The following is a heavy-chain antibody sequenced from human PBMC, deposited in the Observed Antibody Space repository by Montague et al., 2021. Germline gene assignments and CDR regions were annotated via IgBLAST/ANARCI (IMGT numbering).Heavy chain of an antibody. D-gene: IGHD3-10*01. CDR3: ARHSYRTFDF. CDR1: GDSVAVVELA. V-gene: IGHV6-1*01. Sequence: CAISGDSVAVVELARRSEKHTSEIEWPWQGVRRHMLEKWNNEYAESVKGRRTINPDTPKNQFSLHLTSVTPEDTAVYYCARHSYRTFDFWGQGTLVTVSS. CDR2: RRHMLEKWNN. J-gene: IGHJ4*02.